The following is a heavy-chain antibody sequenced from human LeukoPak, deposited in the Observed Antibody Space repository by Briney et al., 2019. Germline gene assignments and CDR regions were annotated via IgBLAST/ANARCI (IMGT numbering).Heavy chain of an antibody. D-gene: IGHD3-3*01. CDR1: GFTVSSNY. V-gene: IGHV3-66*02. CDR3: AREVLGFVDY. CDR2: IYSGGST. J-gene: IGHJ4*02. Sequence: PGGSLRLSCAASGFTVSSNYMSRVRQAPGKGLEWGSVIYSGGSTYYADSVKGRFTISRDNSKNTLYLQMNSLRAADTAVYYCAREVLGFVDYWGQRTLVTVSS.